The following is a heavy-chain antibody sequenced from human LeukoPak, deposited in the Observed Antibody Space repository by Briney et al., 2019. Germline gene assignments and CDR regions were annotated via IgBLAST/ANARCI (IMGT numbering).Heavy chain of an antibody. CDR2: IIPIFGTA. J-gene: IGHJ6*03. CDR1: GGTFSSYA. D-gene: IGHD4-17*01. V-gene: IGHV1-69*13. CDR3: ARVSDYGDYGYYYYYMDV. Sequence: ASVKVSCKASGGTFSSYAISWVRQAPGQGLKWMGGIIPIFGTANYAQKFQGRVTITADESTSTAYMELSSLRSEDTAVYYCARVSDYGDYGYYYYYMDVWGKGTTVTVSS.